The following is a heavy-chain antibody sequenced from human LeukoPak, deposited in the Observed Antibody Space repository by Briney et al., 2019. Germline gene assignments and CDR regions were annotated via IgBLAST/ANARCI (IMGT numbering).Heavy chain of an antibody. V-gene: IGHV4-59*08. CDR3: ARLTVAGLYWYFDL. D-gene: IGHD6-19*01. CDR2: IYYSGST. J-gene: IGHJ2*01. CDR1: GGSISSYY. Sequence: SETLSLTCTVSGGSISSYYWSWIRQPPGKGLEWIGYIYYSGSTNYNPSLKSRVTISVDTSKNQFSLKPSSVTAADTAVYYCARLTVAGLYWYFDLWGRGTQVTVSS.